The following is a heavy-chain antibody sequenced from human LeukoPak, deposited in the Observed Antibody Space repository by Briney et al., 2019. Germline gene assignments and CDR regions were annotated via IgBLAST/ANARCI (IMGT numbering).Heavy chain of an antibody. CDR3: ARPPRDYYGSGSYPDAFDI. CDR2: ITSGSMYI. Sequence: GGSLRLSCVASVASEFTFSSYSMNWVRQAPGKGLEWVSSITSGSMYIHYADSVKGRFTISRDNAKNSLYLQMNSLRAEDTALYYCARPPRDYYGSGSYPDAFDIWGQGTMVTVSS. D-gene: IGHD3-10*01. V-gene: IGHV3-21*01. CDR1: VASEFTFSSYS. J-gene: IGHJ3*02.